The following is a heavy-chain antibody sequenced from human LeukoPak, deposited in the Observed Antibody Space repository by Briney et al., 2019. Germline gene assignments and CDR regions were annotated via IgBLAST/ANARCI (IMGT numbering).Heavy chain of an antibody. D-gene: IGHD3-3*01. V-gene: IGHV3-48*03. CDR1: GFTFSSYE. J-gene: IGHJ6*03. Sequence: GGSLRLSCAASGFTFSSYEMNWVRQAPGKGLEWVSYISSSGSTIYYADSVKGRFTISRDNAKNSLYLQMNSLRAEDTALYYCARFTSDYDFWSGWRYYMDVWGKGTTVTVSS. CDR2: ISSSGSTI. CDR3: ARFTSDYDFWSGWRYYMDV.